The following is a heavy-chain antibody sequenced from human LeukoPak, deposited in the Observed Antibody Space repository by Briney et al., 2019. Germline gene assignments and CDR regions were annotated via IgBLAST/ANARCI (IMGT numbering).Heavy chain of an antibody. D-gene: IGHD5-18*01. CDR2: ISGSGGST. V-gene: IGHV3-23*01. CDR3: AKTQIQLWFFDY. CDR1: GFTFSSYA. J-gene: IGHJ4*02. Sequence: TGGSLRLSCAASGFTFSSYAMSWVRQAPGKGLEWVSAISGSGGSTYYADSVKGRFTISRDNSKNTLYLQMNSLRAEDTAVYYCAKTQIQLWFFDYWGQGTLVTVSS.